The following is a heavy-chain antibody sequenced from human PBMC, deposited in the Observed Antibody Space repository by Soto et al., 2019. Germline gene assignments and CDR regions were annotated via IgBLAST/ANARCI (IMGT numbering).Heavy chain of an antibody. J-gene: IGHJ4*02. V-gene: IGHV3-21*06. Sequence: GGSLRLSCAASEITFSNYYMNWIRQAPGKGLEWVSSIASNGQTFYTDSVKGRFTISRDNAKNSLYLQMNSLRVEDTALYYCVGTHDSLDYWGQGTLVTVS. CDR2: IASNGQT. D-gene: IGHD7-27*01. CDR3: VGTHDSLDY. CDR1: EITFSNYY.